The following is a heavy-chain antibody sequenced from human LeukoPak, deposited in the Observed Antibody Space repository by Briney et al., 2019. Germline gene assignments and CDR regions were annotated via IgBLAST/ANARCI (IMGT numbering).Heavy chain of an antibody. V-gene: IGHV4-34*01. CDR1: GGSFSGYY. D-gene: IGHD2-2*01. Sequence: SETLSLTCAVYGGSFSGYYWSWIRQPPGKGLEWIGEINHSGSTNYNPSLKSRVTISVDTSKNQFSLKLSSVTAADTAVYYCARARIVVVPAAMFLNWFDPWGQGTLVTVSS. CDR3: ARARIVVVPAAMFLNWFDP. J-gene: IGHJ5*02. CDR2: INHSGST.